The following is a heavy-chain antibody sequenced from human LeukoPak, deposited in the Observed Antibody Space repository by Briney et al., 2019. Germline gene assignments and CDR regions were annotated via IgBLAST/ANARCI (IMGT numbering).Heavy chain of an antibody. CDR2: MYYSGNS. CDR3: ASYGNSWYYFDY. V-gene: IGHV4-59*01. Sequence: SETLSLNCTVPGGSITSYYWSWIRQPPGQGLEWIGYMYYSGNSYYNPSLKSRVTISVDTSKNQFSLKLSSMTAADTAVYYCASYGNSWYYFDYWGQGTLVTVSS. J-gene: IGHJ4*02. D-gene: IGHD6-13*01. CDR1: GGSITSYY.